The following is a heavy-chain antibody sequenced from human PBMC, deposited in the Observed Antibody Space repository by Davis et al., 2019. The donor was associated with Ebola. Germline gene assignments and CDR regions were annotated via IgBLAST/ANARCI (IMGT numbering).Heavy chain of an antibody. D-gene: IGHD4-23*01. CDR3: ARGPSTGNAFSY. J-gene: IGHJ4*02. Sequence: PGGSLRLSCPASGLTFSSYWLSWVSQAPGKGLAWVTNIKQDGSEKYYVDSVEGRFTISRDNAKNSLYLQMNSLRAEDTAVYYCARGPSTGNAFSYWGQGTLVTVSS. CDR2: IKQDGSEK. V-gene: IGHV3-7*01. CDR1: GLTFSSYW.